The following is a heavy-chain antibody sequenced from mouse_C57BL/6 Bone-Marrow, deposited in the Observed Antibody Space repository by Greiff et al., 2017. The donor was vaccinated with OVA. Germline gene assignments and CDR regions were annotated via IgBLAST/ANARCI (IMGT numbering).Heavy chain of an antibody. D-gene: IGHD3-2*02. Sequence: EVQVVESGGGLVKPGGSLKLSCAASGFTFSSYAMSWVRQTPEKRLEWVATISDGGSYTYYPDNVKGRFTISRDNAKNNLYLQMSHLKSEDTAMYYCARDSSGLYYYAMDYWGQGTSVTVSS. CDR1: GFTFSSYA. CDR3: ARDSSGLYYYAMDY. J-gene: IGHJ4*01. V-gene: IGHV5-4*01. CDR2: ISDGGSYT.